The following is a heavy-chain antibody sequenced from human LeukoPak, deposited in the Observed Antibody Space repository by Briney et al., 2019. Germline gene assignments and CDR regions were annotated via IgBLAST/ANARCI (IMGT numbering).Heavy chain of an antibody. J-gene: IGHJ4*02. D-gene: IGHD4-17*01. CDR3: ATDAVTTRYYFDY. Sequence: ASVKVSCKASGYTFTGYYMHWVRQAPGQGLEWMGWINPNSGGTNYAQKFQGRVTMTRDTSISTAYMELSRPRSDDTAVYYCATDAVTTRYYFDYWGQGTLVTVSS. V-gene: IGHV1-2*02. CDR2: INPNSGGT. CDR1: GYTFTGYY.